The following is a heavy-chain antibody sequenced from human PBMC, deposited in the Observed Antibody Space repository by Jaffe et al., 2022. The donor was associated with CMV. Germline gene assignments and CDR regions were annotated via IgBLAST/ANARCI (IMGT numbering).Heavy chain of an antibody. CDR1: GYTFTSYA. D-gene: IGHD6-19*01. CDR2: INAGNGNT. J-gene: IGHJ4*02. Sequence: QVQLVQSGAEVKKPGASVKVSCKASGYTFTSYAMHWVRQAPGQRLEWMGWINAGNGNTKYSQKFQGRVTITRDTSASTAYMELSSLRSEDTAVYYCARGGPRIAVAEEIDYWGQGTLVTVSS. CDR3: ARGGPRIAVAEEIDY. V-gene: IGHV1-3*01.